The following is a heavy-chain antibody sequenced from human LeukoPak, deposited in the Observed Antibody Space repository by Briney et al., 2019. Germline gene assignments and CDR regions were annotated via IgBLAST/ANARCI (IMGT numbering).Heavy chain of an antibody. D-gene: IGHD6-19*01. J-gene: IGHJ4*02. Sequence: ASVKVSCKASGHALTSDGTSWVRQAPGQGLEWMGWISAYNGNTNYAQKLQGRDTMTTDTSTSTAYMELRSLRSDDSAVYYCARAPLMAGTLSDWGQGTLVTVSS. V-gene: IGHV1-18*01. CDR3: ARAPLMAGTLSD. CDR2: ISAYNGNT. CDR1: GHALTSDG.